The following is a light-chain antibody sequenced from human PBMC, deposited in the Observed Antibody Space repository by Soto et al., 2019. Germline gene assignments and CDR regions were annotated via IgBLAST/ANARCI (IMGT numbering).Light chain of an antibody. CDR1: QSVGNY. J-gene: IGKJ5*01. CDR2: DAS. V-gene: IGKV3-11*01. Sequence: EIVLTQSPATLSLSPGERATLSCRASQSVGNYLAWYQQRPGQAPRLLIYDASNRATGIPARFSGSGSGTDFTLTISSLEPEECAVYYCQQRGDWPPCATFGQGTRLEIK. CDR3: QQRGDWPPCAT.